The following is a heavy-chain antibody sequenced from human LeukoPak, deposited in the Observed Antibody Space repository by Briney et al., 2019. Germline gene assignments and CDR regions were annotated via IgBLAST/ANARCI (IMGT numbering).Heavy chain of an antibody. CDR3: ARGGLTVVVPAATLDY. J-gene: IGHJ4*02. CDR2: INPSGGST. CDR1: GGTFTSYY. Sequence: GASVKVSCKASGGTFTSYYMHWVRQAPGQGLEWMGIINPSGGSTSYAQKFQGRVTMTRDTSTSTVYMELSSLRSEDTAVYYCARGGLTVVVPAATLDYWGQGTLVTVSS. V-gene: IGHV1-46*01. D-gene: IGHD2-2*01.